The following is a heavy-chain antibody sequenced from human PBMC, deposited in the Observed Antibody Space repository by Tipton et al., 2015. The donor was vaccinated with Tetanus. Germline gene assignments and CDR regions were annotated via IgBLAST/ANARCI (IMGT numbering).Heavy chain of an antibody. CDR2: IYYSGST. Sequence: TLSLTCTVSGDSISSSSYYWGWIRQPPGKGLEWIGNIYYSGSTYYNPSLKSRVTISVDTSRNQFSLRVPSVTAADTAVYYCARYFGYGGSWYFDYWGQGTLVTVSS. J-gene: IGHJ4*02. D-gene: IGHD6-13*01. CDR1: GDSISSSSYY. V-gene: IGHV4-39*01. CDR3: ARYFGYGGSWYFDY.